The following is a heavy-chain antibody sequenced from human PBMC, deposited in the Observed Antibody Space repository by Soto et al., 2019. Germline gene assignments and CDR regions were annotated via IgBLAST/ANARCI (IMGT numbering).Heavy chain of an antibody. CDR2: ISGSGGST. Sequence: GGSLRLSCAASGFTFSSYDMSWVRQAPGKGLEWVSAISGSGGSTYYADSVKGRFTISRDNSQNILHLQMNSLRIEDTAVYFCARNTDHRLVRGWLDPWGQGTLVTVSS. CDR1: GFTFSSYD. D-gene: IGHD3-10*01. CDR3: ARNTDHRLVRGWLDP. V-gene: IGHV3-23*01. J-gene: IGHJ5*02.